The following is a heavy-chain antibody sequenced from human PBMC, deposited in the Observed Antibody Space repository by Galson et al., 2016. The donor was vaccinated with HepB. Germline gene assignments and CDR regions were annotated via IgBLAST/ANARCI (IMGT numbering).Heavy chain of an antibody. CDR2: ISAYSGNT. Sequence: CKASGYTFISFGISWVRQAPGQGLEWMGWISAYSGNTKYAQKYQGRVTMTAETSTTTVYLDQRSLTSDDTAVYYCARASGAQSKWEKTRKRSPLPVDYWGQGTLVTVSS. J-gene: IGHJ4*02. CDR3: ARASGAQSKWEKTRKRSPLPVDY. D-gene: IGHD1-26*01. V-gene: IGHV1-18*04. CDR1: GYTFISFG.